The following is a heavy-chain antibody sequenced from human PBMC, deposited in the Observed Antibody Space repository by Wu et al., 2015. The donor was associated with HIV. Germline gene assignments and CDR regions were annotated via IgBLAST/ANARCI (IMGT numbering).Heavy chain of an antibody. CDR1: GGTFSSYA. J-gene: IGHJ4*02. CDR3: ARDGGIAAAWGGAFDY. V-gene: IGHV1-69*12. Sequence: QVQLVQSGAEVKKPGSSVKVSCKASGGTFSSYAISWVRQAPGQGLEWMGGIIPIFGTANYAQKFQGRVTITADESTSTAYMELSSLRSEDTAVYYCARDGGIAAAWGGAFDYVGPGNPGHRLL. CDR2: IIPIFGTA. D-gene: IGHD6-13*01.